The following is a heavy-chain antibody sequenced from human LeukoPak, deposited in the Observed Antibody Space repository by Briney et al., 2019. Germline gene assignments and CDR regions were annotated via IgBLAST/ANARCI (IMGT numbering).Heavy chain of an antibody. Sequence: RASETLSLTCTVSGGSISSYYWSWIRQPPGKGLEWIGYIYYSGSTNYNPSLKSRVTISVDTSKNQFSLKLSSVTAADTAVYYCARHGGGINLGDTAMVILIFDYWGQGTLVTVSS. CDR2: IYYSGST. D-gene: IGHD5-18*01. CDR3: ARHGGGINLGDTAMVILIFDY. J-gene: IGHJ4*02. V-gene: IGHV4-59*08. CDR1: GGSISSYY.